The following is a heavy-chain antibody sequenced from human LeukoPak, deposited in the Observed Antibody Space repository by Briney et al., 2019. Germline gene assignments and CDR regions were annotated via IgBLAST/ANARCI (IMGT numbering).Heavy chain of an antibody. Sequence: GGSLRLSCAASGVTFSSYWMNWVRQAPGKGLVWVSRIASDGSSTTYADSVKGRFSISRDNAKNTLYLQMNSLRVEDTAVYYCARGRPHGNDYWGQGTLVTVSS. CDR3: ARGRPHGNDY. J-gene: IGHJ4*02. V-gene: IGHV3-74*01. D-gene: IGHD4-23*01. CDR1: GVTFSSYW. CDR2: IASDGSST.